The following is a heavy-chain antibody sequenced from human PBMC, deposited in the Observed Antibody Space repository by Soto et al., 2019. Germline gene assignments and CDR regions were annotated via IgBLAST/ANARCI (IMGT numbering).Heavy chain of an antibody. CDR3: AHRPRGFTYFFDY. CDR2: LYWDADE. V-gene: IGHV2-5*02. J-gene: IGHJ4*02. CDR1: GFSLSTGGVG. Sequence: QITLNESGPTLVKPTQTLTLTCTFSGFSLSTGGVGVGGIRQPPGKALEWLALLYWDADERYSPSLMSRLTITKDTSKNQVFLTMTNMDPMDTATYYCAHRPRGFTYFFDYWGQGTLVTVSS.